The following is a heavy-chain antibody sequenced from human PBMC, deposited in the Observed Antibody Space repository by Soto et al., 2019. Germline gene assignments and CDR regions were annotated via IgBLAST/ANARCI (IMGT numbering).Heavy chain of an antibody. Sequence: GGSLRLSCVASGFIFSRYSMNWVRQAPGKGLEWVSYISSSSSTIYHADSVKGRFTISRDNAKNSLYLQMSSLRDEDTAVYYCAREYYYDTSGYDNWFDPWGQGALVTVSS. J-gene: IGHJ5*02. CDR2: ISSSSSTI. D-gene: IGHD3-22*01. CDR3: AREYYYDTSGYDNWFDP. CDR1: GFIFSRYS. V-gene: IGHV3-48*02.